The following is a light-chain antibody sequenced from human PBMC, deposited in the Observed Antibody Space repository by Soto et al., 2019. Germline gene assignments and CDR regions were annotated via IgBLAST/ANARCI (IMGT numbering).Light chain of an antibody. Sequence: EITMTQSPAILSVSPGERATLSCRASQSVLKNLAWFQQKPGQAPRLLILGASSRATGIPAGFSGSGSGTDFTLTISSVESEDFAVYYCQQYNNRPYTFGKGTKLEI. CDR1: QSVLKN. J-gene: IGKJ2*01. V-gene: IGKV3-15*01. CDR2: GAS. CDR3: QQYNNRPYT.